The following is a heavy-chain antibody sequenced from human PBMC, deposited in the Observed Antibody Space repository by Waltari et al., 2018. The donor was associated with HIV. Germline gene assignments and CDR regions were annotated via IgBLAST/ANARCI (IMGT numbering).Heavy chain of an antibody. D-gene: IGHD5-18*01. V-gene: IGHV3-23*01. CDR1: GFSFNIFD. Sequence: EVQLSDSGGGLVQPGGSLKLSCVASGFSFNIFDMNWVRQAPGKGLEWVSGIGGSGTKTFYADSVKGRFTISRDSSKNTLYLQMNSLRAEDTAVYYCAKTKGYDYGFYFDSWGQGTLVSVSS. J-gene: IGHJ4*02. CDR3: AKTKGYDYGFYFDS. CDR2: IGGSGTKT.